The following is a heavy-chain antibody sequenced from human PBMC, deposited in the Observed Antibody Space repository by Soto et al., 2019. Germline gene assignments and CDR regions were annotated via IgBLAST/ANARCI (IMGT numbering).Heavy chain of an antibody. D-gene: IGHD1-7*01. V-gene: IGHV4-31*03. CDR3: ARVVGETTGTTDGPPDYNWFDP. CDR2: IYYSGST. J-gene: IGHJ5*02. CDR1: GGSISSGGYY. Sequence: SETLSLTCTVSGGSISSGGYYWSWIRQHPGKGLEWIGYIYYSGSTYYNPSLKSRVTISVDTSKNQFSLKLSSVTAADTAVYYCARVVGETTGTTDGPPDYNWFDPWGQVTLVTVS.